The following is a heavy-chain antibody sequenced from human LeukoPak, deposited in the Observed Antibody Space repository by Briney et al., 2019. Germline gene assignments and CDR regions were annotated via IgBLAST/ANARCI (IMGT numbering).Heavy chain of an antibody. Sequence: GGSLRLSCAASGFTFSSFWIYWVRHAPGKRLVWVSRINSDGSETMYADSVKGRFTISRDNAKNTLYLEMNTLRAEDTAVYYCARVRMGDDFNPFDYWGQGTLVTVSS. CDR3: ARVRMGDDFNPFDY. CDR1: GFTFSSFW. J-gene: IGHJ4*02. V-gene: IGHV3-74*03. CDR2: INSDGSET. D-gene: IGHD3-16*01.